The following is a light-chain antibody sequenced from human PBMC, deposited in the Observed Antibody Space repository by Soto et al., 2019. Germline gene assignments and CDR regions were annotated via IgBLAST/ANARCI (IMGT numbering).Light chain of an antibody. CDR3: AAWDDSLSGQV. CDR1: TSNLGAGYD. J-gene: IGLJ3*02. V-gene: IGLV1-40*01. Sequence: QSVLTQPPSVSGAPGQRVTLSCTGNTSNLGAGYDVHWYQQLPGAAPKLVIFGNRNRPSGVPDRFSGSKSGTSASLAISGLRSEDEADYYCAAWDDSLSGQVFGGGTKLTVL. CDR2: GNR.